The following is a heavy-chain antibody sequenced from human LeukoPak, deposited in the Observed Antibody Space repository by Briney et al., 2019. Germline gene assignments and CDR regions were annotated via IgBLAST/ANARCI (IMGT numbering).Heavy chain of an antibody. Sequence: SQTLSLTCAISGVSASTNSAAWNWIRQSPSRGLEWLGRTYYKSTWNTDYAVSVRGLITINPDTSKNQFSLQLNSVTPEDAAVYYCARVSVDINGWYANWFDPWGQGTLVTVSS. D-gene: IGHD6-19*01. CDR2: TYYKSTWNT. CDR1: GVSASTNSAA. V-gene: IGHV6-1*01. J-gene: IGHJ5*02. CDR3: ARVSVDINGWYANWFDP.